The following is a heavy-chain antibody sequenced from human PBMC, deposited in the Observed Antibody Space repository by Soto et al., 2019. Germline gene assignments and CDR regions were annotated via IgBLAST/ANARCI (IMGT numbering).Heavy chain of an antibody. Sequence: GSLRLSCAASGFTLSSYAMSWVRQTPGKGLEWVSTLSGSGGTTYYADSVKGQFTISRDNSKSTLYLQMNSLRAEDTAVYYCARFYYDSSGYLPSPYYYYYGMDVWGQGTTVTVSS. V-gene: IGHV3-23*01. CDR1: GFTLSSYA. CDR3: ARFYYDSSGYLPSPYYYYYGMDV. J-gene: IGHJ6*02. CDR2: LSGSGGTT. D-gene: IGHD3-22*01.